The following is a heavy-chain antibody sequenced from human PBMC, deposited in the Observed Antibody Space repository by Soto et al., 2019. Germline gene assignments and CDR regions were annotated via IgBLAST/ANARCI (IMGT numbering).Heavy chain of an antibody. V-gene: IGHV1-69*02. CDR3: ASGGSSYYDSSGYLIR. CDR2: IIPILGIA. Sequence: QVQLVQSGAEVKKPGSSVKVSCKASGGTFSSYTISWVRQAPGQGLEWMGRIIPILGIANYAQKFQGRVTITADKSTSTAYMELSSLRSEDTAVYYCASGGSSYYDSSGYLIRWGQGTLVTVSS. J-gene: IGHJ4*02. CDR1: GGTFSSYT. D-gene: IGHD3-22*01.